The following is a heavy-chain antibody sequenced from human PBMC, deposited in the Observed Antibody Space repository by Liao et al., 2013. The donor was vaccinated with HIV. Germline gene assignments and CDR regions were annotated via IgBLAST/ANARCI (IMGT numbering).Heavy chain of an antibody. CDR3: ARSIFGVVIPSGYFDY. CDR1: GGSFSGYY. CDR2: INLSGIT. V-gene: IGHV4-34*01. J-gene: IGHJ4*02. Sequence: QVQLQQWGAGLLKPSETLSLTCAVYGGSFSGYYWSWIRQPPGKGLEWIGEINLSGITNYNPSLKSRVTISVDTSKNHFSLKLTSVTAADTAVYYCARSIFGVVIPSGYFDYWGQGTLVTVSS. D-gene: IGHD3-3*01.